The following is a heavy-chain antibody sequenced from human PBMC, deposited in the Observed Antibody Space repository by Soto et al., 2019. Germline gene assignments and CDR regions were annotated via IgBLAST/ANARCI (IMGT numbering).Heavy chain of an antibody. Sequence: ASVKVSCKVSGYTLTELSMHWVRQAPGKGLEWMGGFDPEDGETIYAQKFQGRVTMTEDTSTDTAYMELSSLRSEDTAVYYCATGGPITMIAIPNAFDIWGQGTMVTVSS. CDR1: GYTLTELS. D-gene: IGHD3-22*01. CDR2: FDPEDGET. CDR3: ATGGPITMIAIPNAFDI. V-gene: IGHV1-24*01. J-gene: IGHJ3*02.